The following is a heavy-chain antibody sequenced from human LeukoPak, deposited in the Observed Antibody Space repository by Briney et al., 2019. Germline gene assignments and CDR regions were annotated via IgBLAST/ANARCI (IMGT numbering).Heavy chain of an antibody. D-gene: IGHD5-12*01. V-gene: IGHV3-23*01. Sequence: PGGSLRLSCAASGFTFSSYAMSWVRQAPGKGLEWVSGISVSGGSAYYADSVEGRFTISRDNSKNTLYLQMNSLRVEDTAVYYCAKFYSGYDLYWGQGTLVTVSS. CDR2: ISVSGGSA. CDR3: AKFYSGYDLY. J-gene: IGHJ4*02. CDR1: GFTFSSYA.